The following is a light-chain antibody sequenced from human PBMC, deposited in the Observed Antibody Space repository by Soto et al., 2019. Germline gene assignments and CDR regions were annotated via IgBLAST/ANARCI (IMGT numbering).Light chain of an antibody. CDR2: WVS. V-gene: IGKV4-1*01. CDR3: QQYCSSPWT. J-gene: IGKJ1*01. Sequence: DIVMTQSPDSPAVSLGERATINCRSSQSVLYSSSNKNYLAWYQQKPGQPPKLLIYWVSTRESGVPDRFSGSGSGSDFTLTISSLQAEDVAVYYCQQYCSSPWTFGQGTKVEIK. CDR1: QSVLYSSSNKNY.